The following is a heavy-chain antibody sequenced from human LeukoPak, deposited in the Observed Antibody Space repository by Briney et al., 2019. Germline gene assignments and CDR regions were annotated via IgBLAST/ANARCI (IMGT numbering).Heavy chain of an antibody. Sequence: PGGSLRLSCAASGFTVGIIYMSCVPHAPGKGLVCVSVIYSGGSTYYADSVKGRFTISRDNSKNTLYLQMNSLRAEDTAVYYCARVFGDYFDYWGQGTLVTVSS. CDR1: GFTVGIIY. J-gene: IGHJ4*02. D-gene: IGHD3-16*01. V-gene: IGHV3-53*01. CDR2: IYSGGST. CDR3: ARVFGDYFDY.